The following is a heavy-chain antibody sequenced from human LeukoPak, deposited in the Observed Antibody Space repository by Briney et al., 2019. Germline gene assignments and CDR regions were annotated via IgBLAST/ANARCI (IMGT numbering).Heavy chain of an antibody. Sequence: XETLSLTCTVSGGSVSSGFYYWSWIRQPPGTGLEWIGYIYYSGSTNYNPSLKSRVTISVDTSKNQFSLKLSSVTAADTAVYYCARKSNNIDYWGQGTLVTVSS. CDR1: GGSVSSGFYY. CDR2: IYYSGST. V-gene: IGHV4-61*01. CDR3: ARKSNNIDY. D-gene: IGHD2/OR15-2a*01. J-gene: IGHJ4*02.